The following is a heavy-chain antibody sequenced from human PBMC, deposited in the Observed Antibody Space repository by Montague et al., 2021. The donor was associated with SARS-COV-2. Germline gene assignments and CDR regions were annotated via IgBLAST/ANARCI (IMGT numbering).Heavy chain of an antibody. CDR3: ARDPVSITLIVVVRYGMDV. D-gene: IGHD3-22*01. V-gene: IGHV3-48*02. J-gene: IGHJ6*02. Sequence: SLRLSCAASGFTFSSYNMNWVRQAPGKGLERISYISSSSSTIYYADSVKGRFTISRDNAKNSLYLQMNSLRDDDTAVYYCARDPVSITLIVVVRYGMDVWGQGTTVTVSS. CDR1: GFTFSSYN. CDR2: ISSSSSTI.